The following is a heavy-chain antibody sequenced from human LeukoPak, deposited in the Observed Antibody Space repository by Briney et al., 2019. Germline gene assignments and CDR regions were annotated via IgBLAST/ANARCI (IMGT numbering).Heavy chain of an antibody. CDR2: TSYDGSNK. J-gene: IGHJ4*02. CDR3: ARATNYYYDSSGYAPDFDY. CDR1: GFTFSSYW. Sequence: PGGSLRLSCAASGFTFSSYWMSWVRQAPGKGLEWVALTSYDGSNKYHADSVKGRFTISRDNSKNTLYLQMNSLRAEDTAVYYCARATNYYYDSSGYAPDFDYWGQGTLVTVSS. V-gene: IGHV3-30*03. D-gene: IGHD3-22*01.